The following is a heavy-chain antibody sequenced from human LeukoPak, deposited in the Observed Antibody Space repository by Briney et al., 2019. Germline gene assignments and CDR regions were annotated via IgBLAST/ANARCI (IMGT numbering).Heavy chain of an antibody. V-gene: IGHV4-61*01. CDR2: IYYSGST. J-gene: IGHJ6*04. CDR1: GGSVSSGSYY. D-gene: IGHD3-3*02. CDR3: ARDGSAQQHFSPYSYNGMNV. Sequence: PSATLSLTCTVSGGSVSSGSYYWSWIRPPPGKGLEWIGYIYYSGSTNYNPSLKSRVTISVDTSKNQFSLKLSSVTAADTAVYYCARDGSAQQHFSPYSYNGMNVWGKGPTVTASS.